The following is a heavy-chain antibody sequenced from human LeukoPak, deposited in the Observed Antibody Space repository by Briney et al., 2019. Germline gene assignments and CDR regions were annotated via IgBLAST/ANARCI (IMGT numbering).Heavy chain of an antibody. D-gene: IGHD4-17*01. J-gene: IGHJ3*02. Sequence: GASVKVSCKASGYTFTSYGISWVRQAPGQGLEWMGWISAYNGNTNYAQKLQGRVTVTTDTSTSTAYMELRSLRSDDTAVYYCARVWESTTGDAFDIWGQGTMVTVSS. CDR1: GYTFTSYG. CDR3: ARVWESTTGDAFDI. CDR2: ISAYNGNT. V-gene: IGHV1-18*01.